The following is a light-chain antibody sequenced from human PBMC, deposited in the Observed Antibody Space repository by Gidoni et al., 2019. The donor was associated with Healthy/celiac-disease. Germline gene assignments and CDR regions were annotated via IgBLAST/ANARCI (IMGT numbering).Light chain of an antibody. Sequence: EIVLTQSPGTLSLSPGERATRSCMSSQSVSSSYLAWYQQKPGQPPRLLIYGASSRATGIPDRFSGSGSGTDFTLTISSLEAEDFAVYYCQQYGSSALTFXGXTKVEIK. CDR3: QQYGSSALT. CDR2: GAS. V-gene: IGKV3-20*01. CDR1: QSVSSSY. J-gene: IGKJ4*02.